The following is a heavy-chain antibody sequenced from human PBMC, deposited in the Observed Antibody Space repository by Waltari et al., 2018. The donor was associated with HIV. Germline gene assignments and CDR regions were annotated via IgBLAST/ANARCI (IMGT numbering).Heavy chain of an antibody. J-gene: IGHJ2*01. CDR2: IYYTGRA. Sequence: QLQLQESGPGLVKPSVTRPLTCTVSGGSVSRSSSFWGWIRQPPGKGLEWVGRIYYTGRAYYNPSLKSRVTISVDTSKNQVSLKVTSVTAADTAVYYCARHALRVGAAYWNFDLWGRGTLVTVSS. V-gene: IGHV4-39*01. D-gene: IGHD1-26*01. CDR1: GGSVSRSSSF. CDR3: ARHALRVGAAYWNFDL.